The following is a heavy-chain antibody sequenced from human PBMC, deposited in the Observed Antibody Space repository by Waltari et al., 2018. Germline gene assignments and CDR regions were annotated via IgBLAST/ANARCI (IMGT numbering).Heavy chain of an antibody. CDR3: VRDRTTVAARPGDY. D-gene: IGHD6-6*01. V-gene: IGHV1-2*07. CDR1: GYIFIDYY. Sequence: QVVLGQPGAEVKRPGASVKVPCKASGYIFIDYYLHWVRQAPGQGPEWMGWVNPNTGNANYAHKFRGRVTMTWDTSSNTAFMDLSDLKSDDTAVYYCVRDRTTVAARPGDYWGQGTLVTVSS. J-gene: IGHJ4*02. CDR2: VNPNTGNA.